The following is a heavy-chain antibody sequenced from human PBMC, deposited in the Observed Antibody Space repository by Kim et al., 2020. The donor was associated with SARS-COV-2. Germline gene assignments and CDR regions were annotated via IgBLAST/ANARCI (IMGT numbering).Heavy chain of an antibody. CDR1: GYTFTTYD. Sequence: ASVKVSCKASGYTFTTYDMNWVRQAPGQGLEWMGWIHTNTGNPTYAQDFTGRFVFSLDTSVSTAYLQISSLKAEETAVYYCARQPTLEWLVPRAIWMDVWGQWTTVTVSS. D-gene: IGHD6-19*01. CDR3: ARQPTLEWLVPRAIWMDV. V-gene: IGHV7-4-1*02. CDR2: IHTNTGNP. J-gene: IGHJ6*02.